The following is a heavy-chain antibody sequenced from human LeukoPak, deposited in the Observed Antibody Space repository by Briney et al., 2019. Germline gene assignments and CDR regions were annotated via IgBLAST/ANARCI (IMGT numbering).Heavy chain of an antibody. D-gene: IGHD5-18*01. J-gene: IGHJ4*02. CDR1: GFTFSSYA. CDR3: AKDDRIQTRRYSYNY. CDR2: ISGSGGNT. Sequence: GGSLRLSCAASGFTFSSYAMSWVRQAPGKGLEWVSVISGSGGNTSYADSVKGRFTISRDNSMNTLYLQMNSLRAEDTAVYYCAKDDRIQTRRYSYNYWGQGTLVTVSS. V-gene: IGHV3-23*01.